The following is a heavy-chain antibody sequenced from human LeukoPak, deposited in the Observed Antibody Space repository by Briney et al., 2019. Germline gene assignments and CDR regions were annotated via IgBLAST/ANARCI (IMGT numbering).Heavy chain of an antibody. J-gene: IGHJ6*02. CDR2: IYHSGST. D-gene: IGHD6-19*01. Sequence: SQTLSLTCTVSGGSISSGGYYWSWIRQPPGKGLEWIGYIYHSGSTYYNPSLKSRVTISVDRSKNQFSLKLSSVTAADTAVYYCARHEWTRFSGWFSYYVMDVWGQGTTVTVSS. V-gene: IGHV4-30-2*01. CDR3: ARHEWTRFSGWFSYYVMDV. CDR1: GGSISSGGYY.